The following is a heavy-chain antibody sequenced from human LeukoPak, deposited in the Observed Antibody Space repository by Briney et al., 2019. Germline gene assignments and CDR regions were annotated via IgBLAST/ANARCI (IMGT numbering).Heavy chain of an antibody. CDR2: MNPNSGNT. V-gene: IGHV1-8*01. CDR1: GFTFTSHD. CDR3: ARDKDSSGYIDY. J-gene: IGHJ4*02. D-gene: IGHD3-22*01. Sequence: ASVKVSCKASGFTFTSHDYNWVRQATGQGLEWMGWMNPNSGNTGYAQKFQGRVTMTRDTSTSTVYMELSSLRSEDTAVYYCARDKDSSGYIDYWGQGTLVTVSS.